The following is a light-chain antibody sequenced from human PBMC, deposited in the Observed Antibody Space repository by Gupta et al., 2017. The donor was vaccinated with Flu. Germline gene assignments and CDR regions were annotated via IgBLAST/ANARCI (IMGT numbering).Light chain of an antibody. CDR2: GAS. CDR1: QSVGTN. J-gene: IGKJ2*01. Sequence: ETVMTQSPATLSVSPGERATLYCRASQSVGTNLAWYQQRPGQAPGLLIYGASSRATGITARFSGSTSGTEFTLTISSLQSEDFALYYCQQYHTWPYNFGQGTRLEIK. CDR3: QQYHTWPYN. V-gene: IGKV3-15*01.